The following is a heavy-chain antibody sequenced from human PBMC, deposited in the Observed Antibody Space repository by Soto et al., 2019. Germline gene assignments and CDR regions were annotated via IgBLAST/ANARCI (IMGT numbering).Heavy chain of an antibody. V-gene: IGHV1-8*01. CDR3: ARSTNDYGDRH. J-gene: IGHJ4*02. Sequence: QVQLVQSGTEEKKRGASVMVSCKASGYTFTSYDINWVRQATGQGLEWMGWMNPNSGNTGYAQNFQGRVTMTRNTSISTAYMELSSLRSEDTAVYYCARSTNDYGDRHWGQGTLVTVSS. CDR2: MNPNSGNT. CDR1: GYTFTSYD. D-gene: IGHD4-17*01.